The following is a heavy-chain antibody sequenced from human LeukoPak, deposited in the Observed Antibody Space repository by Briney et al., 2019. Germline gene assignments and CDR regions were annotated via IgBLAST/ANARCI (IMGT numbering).Heavy chain of an antibody. CDR1: GFSLSDYG. Sequence: GGSLRLSCSASGFSLSDYGMSWVRQAPGKGLEWISYITMDSVRFYADSVKGRFTISRDNSKNTLYLQMNSLRAEDTAVYYCAKPATMIVVVITSFDYWGQGTLVTVSS. D-gene: IGHD3-22*01. J-gene: IGHJ4*02. CDR3: AKPATMIVVVITSFDY. CDR2: ITMDSVR. V-gene: IGHV3-66*02.